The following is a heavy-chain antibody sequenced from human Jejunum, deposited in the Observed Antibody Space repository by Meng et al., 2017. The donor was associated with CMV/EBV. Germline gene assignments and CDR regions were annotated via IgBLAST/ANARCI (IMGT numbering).Heavy chain of an antibody. J-gene: IGHJ6*02. D-gene: IGHD5-24*01. Sequence: TVTTRAMHWVRQAPGRGLEWVGLISFDGRNTHYADSVKGRFTISRDNSKNTLYLQMNSLRSEDTAVFYCARGADDHNNYYYGVDVWGQGTTVTVSS. CDR3: ARGADDHNNYYYGVDV. V-gene: IGHV3-30*04. CDR2: ISFDGRNT. CDR1: TVTTRA.